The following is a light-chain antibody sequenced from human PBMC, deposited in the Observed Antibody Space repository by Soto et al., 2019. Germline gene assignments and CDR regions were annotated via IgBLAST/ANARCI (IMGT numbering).Light chain of an antibody. J-gene: IGKJ2*01. CDR3: QQTYDTPYT. Sequence: DIEMTHSPSSLSAFVGDRVTINCRASRSIGNYLNWFQQRPGKAPKLLIFDASTLQSGVPSRFSGSGSGTDFTLTISSLQPEDFATYYCQQTYDTPYTFGQGTKVEIK. V-gene: IGKV1-39*01. CDR1: RSIGNY. CDR2: DAS.